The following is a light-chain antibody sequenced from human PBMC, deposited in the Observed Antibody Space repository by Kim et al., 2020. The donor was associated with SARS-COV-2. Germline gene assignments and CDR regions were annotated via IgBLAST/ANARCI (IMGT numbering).Light chain of an antibody. V-gene: IGLV3-19*01. CDR3: NSRDSNDNVV. CDR1: SLRSYY. CDR2: GKN. J-gene: IGLJ3*02. Sequence: SSELTQDPAVSVALGQTVRITCQGASLRSYYATWYQQKPGQAPIVVIYGKNNRPSGIPDRFSGSSLGNTASLTIPGTQAGDEADYYCNSRDSNDNVVFGG.